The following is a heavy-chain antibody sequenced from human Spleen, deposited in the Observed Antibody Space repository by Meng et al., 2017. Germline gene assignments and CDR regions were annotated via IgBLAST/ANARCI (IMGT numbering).Heavy chain of an antibody. CDR1: GYNFPDYY. CDR2: INPKSGDT. CDR3: ATRGNPYLNC. Sequence: VQLVQSGAEVKKPGAPVKVSCKPSGYNFPDYYIHWVRRAPGQGLEWMGRINPKSGDTHYAQKFQARVTMTTDTSTSTAYMELRSLRSDDTAVYYCATRGNPYLNCWGQGTLVTVSS. J-gene: IGHJ4*02. V-gene: IGHV1-2*06.